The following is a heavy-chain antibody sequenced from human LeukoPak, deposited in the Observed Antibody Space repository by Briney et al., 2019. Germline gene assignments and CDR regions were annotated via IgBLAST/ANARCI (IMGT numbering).Heavy chain of an antibody. D-gene: IGHD2-21*01. V-gene: IGHV3-23*01. CDR2: ITGFGTDT. J-gene: IGHJ5*02. CDR3: ARDRGPYVAIGNNWLDP. Sequence: GGSLRLSCEASGFTFKLSAMNWVRQAPGKGPEWASSITGFGTDTYYADSVKGRFTVSRDNSKSTLYLQMNSLRAEDTAVYYCARDRGPYVAIGNNWLDPWGQGTLVTVSS. CDR1: GFTFKLSA.